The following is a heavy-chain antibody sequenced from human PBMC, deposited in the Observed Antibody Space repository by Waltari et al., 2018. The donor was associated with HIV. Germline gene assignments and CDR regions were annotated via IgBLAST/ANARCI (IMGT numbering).Heavy chain of an antibody. CDR2: LHYSGTT. CDR3: ARRGSGWYNWYF. J-gene: IGHJ2*01. D-gene: IGHD6-19*01. CDR1: GGSVGASSYY. Sequence: QLQLQESGPGLVKPSESVTLICAVSGGSVGASSYYWGWVRQPPGKGLEWVGSLHYSGTTFHNPSLESRVSMSVEKSKNQFSLTINSVTDTDTAVYFCARRGSGWYNWYF. V-gene: IGHV4-39*01.